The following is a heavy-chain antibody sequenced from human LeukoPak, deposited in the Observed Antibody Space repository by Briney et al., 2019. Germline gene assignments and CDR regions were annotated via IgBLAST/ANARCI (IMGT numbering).Heavy chain of an antibody. CDR1: GFTFRSYA. Sequence: GGSLRLSCAASGFTFRSYAIYWVRQAPGKGLEWVSGISGSGGDTYFADSVKDRFTISRDNSKNTVFLQMDRLRAEDTAVYYCAKTTAGYSSGRYPGWPVDYWGQETLVTVSS. D-gene: IGHD6-19*01. V-gene: IGHV3-23*01. CDR2: ISGSGGDT. CDR3: AKTTAGYSSGRYPGWPVDY. J-gene: IGHJ4*02.